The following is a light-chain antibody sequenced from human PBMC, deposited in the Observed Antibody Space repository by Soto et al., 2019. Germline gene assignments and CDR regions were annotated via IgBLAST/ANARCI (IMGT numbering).Light chain of an antibody. J-gene: IGKJ4*01. CDR3: LQDYNYPLT. CDR1: QGIRND. V-gene: IGKV1-6*01. CDR2: AAS. Sequence: IKMKQSPSSLSATIGDRVTITCRASQGIRNDLGWYQQKPGKAPKLLIYAASSLQSGVPSRFSGSGSGTDFTLTISSLQPEDFATYYCLQDYNYPLTFGGGTKVDI.